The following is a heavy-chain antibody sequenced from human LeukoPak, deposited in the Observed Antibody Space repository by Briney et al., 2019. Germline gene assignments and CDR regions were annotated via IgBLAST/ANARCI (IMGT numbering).Heavy chain of an antibody. D-gene: IGHD3-10*02. CDR1: GFTFRSYW. CDR3: AELGITMIGGV. V-gene: IGHV3-7*01. Sequence: PGGSLRLSCAASGFTFRSYWMSWVRQAPGQGLEWVANIKQDGSEKYYVDSVKGRFTISRDNAKTSLYLQMNSLRAEDTAVYYCAELGITMIGGVWGKGTTVTISS. J-gene: IGHJ6*04. CDR2: IKQDGSEK.